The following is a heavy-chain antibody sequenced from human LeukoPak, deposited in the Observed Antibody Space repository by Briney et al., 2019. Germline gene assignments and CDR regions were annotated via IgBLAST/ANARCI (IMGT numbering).Heavy chain of an antibody. CDR3: ARVTTIFGVVIIQLHDY. D-gene: IGHD3-3*01. CDR1: GYTFTGYY. CDR2: INPNSGGT. V-gene: IGHV1-2*02. J-gene: IGHJ4*02. Sequence: ASVKVSCKASGYTFTGYYMHWVRQAPGQGLEWMGWINPNSGGTNYAQTFQGRVTMTRDTSISTAYMELSRLRSDDTAVYYCARVTTIFGVVIIQLHDYWGQGTLVTVSS.